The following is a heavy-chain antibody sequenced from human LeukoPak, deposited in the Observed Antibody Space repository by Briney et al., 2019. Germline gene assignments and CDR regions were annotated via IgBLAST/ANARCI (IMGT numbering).Heavy chain of an antibody. CDR1: GGSFSGYY. CDR3: ARGLRSSSSYYFDY. D-gene: IGHD6-6*01. J-gene: IGHJ4*02. Sequence: SETLSLTCAAYGGSFSGYYWSWIRQPPGKGLEWIGEINHSGSTNYNPSLKSRVTISVDTSKNQFSLKLSSVTAANTAVYYCARGLRSSSSYYFDYWGQGTLVTVS. V-gene: IGHV4-34*01. CDR2: INHSGST.